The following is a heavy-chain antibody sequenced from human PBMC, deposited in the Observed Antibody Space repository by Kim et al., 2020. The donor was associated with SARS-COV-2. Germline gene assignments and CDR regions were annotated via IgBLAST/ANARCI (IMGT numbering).Heavy chain of an antibody. CDR2: ISSSSSYI. CDR3: ARGGLLGATYADYYGMDV. D-gene: IGHD1-26*01. J-gene: IGHJ6*02. V-gene: IGHV3-21*01. CDR1: GFTFSSYS. Sequence: GGSLRLSCAASGFTFSSYSMNWVRQAPGKGLEWVSSISSSSSYIYYADSVKGRFTISRDNAMNSLYLQMNSLRAEDTAVYYCARGGLLGATYADYYGMDVWGQGTTVTVSS.